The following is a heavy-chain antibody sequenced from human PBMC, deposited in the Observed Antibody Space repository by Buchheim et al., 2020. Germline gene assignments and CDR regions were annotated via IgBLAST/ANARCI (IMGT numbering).Heavy chain of an antibody. Sequence: EVQVVESGGGLVQPGGSLRLSCAASGFTMSRYWMSWVRQAPGKGLEWVANINQDGSETYYVDSVKGRFTISRDSAKNSLYLQMNSLRAEDTAVYYCARDAASIAVAGTEYYGMDVWGQGTT. D-gene: IGHD6-19*01. CDR3: ARDAASIAVAGTEYYGMDV. CDR2: INQDGSET. CDR1: GFTMSRYW. V-gene: IGHV3-7*01. J-gene: IGHJ6*02.